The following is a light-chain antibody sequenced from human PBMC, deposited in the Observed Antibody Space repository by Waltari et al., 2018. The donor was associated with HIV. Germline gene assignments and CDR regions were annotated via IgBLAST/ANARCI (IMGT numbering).Light chain of an antibody. CDR2: GAS. V-gene: IGKV3-15*01. J-gene: IGKJ4*01. Sequence: EVVMTQSPATLSVSPGERATLSCRASQGVSSNLAWHQQKPGQAPRLLIYGASTRATGIPARFSGSGAVTEFTLTISSLQSEDFAVYYCQQYNDWPLTFGGGTKVEIK. CDR1: QGVSSN. CDR3: QQYNDWPLT.